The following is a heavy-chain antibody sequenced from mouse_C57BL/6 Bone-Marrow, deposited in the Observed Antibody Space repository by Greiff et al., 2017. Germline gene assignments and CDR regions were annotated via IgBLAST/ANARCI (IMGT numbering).Heavy chain of an antibody. CDR1: GYTFTSYT. CDR3: ARTLYYSNSWFAY. D-gene: IGHD2-5*01. J-gene: IGHJ3*01. Sequence: VMLVESGAELARPGASVKMSCKASGYTFTSYTMHWVKQRPGQGLEWIGYINPSSGYTKYNQKFKDKATLTAAKSSSTAYMQLSSLTSEDSAVYYCARTLYYSNSWFAYWGQGTLVTVSA. V-gene: IGHV1-4*01. CDR2: INPSSGYT.